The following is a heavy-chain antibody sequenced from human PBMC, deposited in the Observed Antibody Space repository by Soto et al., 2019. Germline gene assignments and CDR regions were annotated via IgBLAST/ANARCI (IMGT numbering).Heavy chain of an antibody. D-gene: IGHD2-15*01. CDR2: IYHSGST. Sequence: SETLSLTCAVSGGSISSGGYSWSWIRQPPGKGLEWIGYIYHSGSTYYNPSLKSRVTISVARSKSQFSLKLSAVTAAETAVYYCARYLGYCSGGSCYQHVTGFDPWGQGTLVTVSS. V-gene: IGHV4-30-2*01. J-gene: IGHJ5*02. CDR3: ARYLGYCSGGSCYQHVTGFDP. CDR1: GGSISSGGYS.